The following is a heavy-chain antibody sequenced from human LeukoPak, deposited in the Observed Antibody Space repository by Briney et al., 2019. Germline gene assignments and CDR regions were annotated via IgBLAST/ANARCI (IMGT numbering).Heavy chain of an antibody. J-gene: IGHJ5*02. V-gene: IGHV3-21*01. CDR3: ARGADGVSSNSRGWFDP. Sequence: RTGGSLRLSCAASGFTFSSYGMHWVRQAPGKGLEWVPSISTSSSYIYYADSVKGRFTISRNNARNSLYLQMNTLGAEDTAVYSCARGADGVSSNSRGWFDPWGQGTLVTVSS. CDR2: ISTSSSYI. CDR1: GFTFSSYG. D-gene: IGHD2-15*01.